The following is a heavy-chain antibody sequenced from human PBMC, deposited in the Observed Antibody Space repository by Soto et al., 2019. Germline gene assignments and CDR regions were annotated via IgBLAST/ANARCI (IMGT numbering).Heavy chain of an antibody. CDR3: ATSTTAALRYYYFLMDV. D-gene: IGHD4-17*01. Sequence: QVQLVQSGAEVKKPGASVKVSCKVSGYSLTESSIHWVRQAPGKGPEWMGGFDPEDGEKIYAQKFQGRVTMTEDKSTNTAYIDLSSLRSEDTAVYYCATSTTAALRYYYFLMDVWGQGTTVTVSS. CDR1: GYSLTESS. J-gene: IGHJ6*02. CDR2: FDPEDGEK. V-gene: IGHV1-24*01.